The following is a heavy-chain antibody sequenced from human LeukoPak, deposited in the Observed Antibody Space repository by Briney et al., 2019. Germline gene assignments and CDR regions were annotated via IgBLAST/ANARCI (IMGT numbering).Heavy chain of an antibody. CDR1: GSTFSDYW. CDR2: TNTDASST. Sequence: GGSLRLSCTASGSTFSDYWMHWVRQAPGKGLVWVSRTNTDASSTSYADSVKGRFTISRDNTKNTVYLQMDSLRAEDTAVYYCARGMTYYYGSGKFDYWGQGSLVTVSS. V-gene: IGHV3-74*01. D-gene: IGHD3-10*01. J-gene: IGHJ4*02. CDR3: ARGMTYYYGSGKFDY.